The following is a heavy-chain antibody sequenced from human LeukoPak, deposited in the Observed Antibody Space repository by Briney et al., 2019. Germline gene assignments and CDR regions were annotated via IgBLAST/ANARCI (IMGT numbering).Heavy chain of an antibody. CDR2: IHHSTGT. J-gene: IGHJ4*02. Sequence: SQTLSLTCAVSGGSVSSGTYSWSWIRQPPGKGLEWIGYIHHSTGTYYNPSLKSRVAISLDRSKNQFSLNLSSLIAADTAVYYCARVVGLSPPYYFDYWGRGTLVTVSS. CDR3: ARVVGLSPPYYFDY. V-gene: IGHV4-30-2*01. CDR1: GGSVSSGTYS. D-gene: IGHD3-16*02.